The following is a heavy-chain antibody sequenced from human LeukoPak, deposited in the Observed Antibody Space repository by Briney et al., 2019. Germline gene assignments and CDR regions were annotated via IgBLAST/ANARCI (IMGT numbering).Heavy chain of an antibody. J-gene: IGHJ4*02. CDR1: GFTFSSYA. D-gene: IGHD6-19*01. Sequence: GGSLRLSCAASGFTFSSYAMHWVRQAPGKGLEWVSYISSSGSTIYYADSVKGRFTISRDNAKNSLYLQMNSLRAEDTAVYYCARVSIWAAGPSLWGQGTLVTVSS. CDR3: ARVSIWAAGPSL. V-gene: IGHV3-48*04. CDR2: ISSSGSTI.